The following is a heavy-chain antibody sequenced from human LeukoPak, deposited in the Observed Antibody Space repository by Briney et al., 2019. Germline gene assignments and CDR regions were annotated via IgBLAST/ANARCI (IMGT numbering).Heavy chain of an antibody. D-gene: IGHD3-22*01. CDR1: GFTFSSYG. J-gene: IGHJ4*02. Sequence: PGGSLRLSCAASGFTFSSYGMHWVRQAPGKGLEWVAVISYDGSNKYYADSVKGRFTISRDNSKNTLYLQMNSLRAEDTAVYYCAKDGSSGYYFQLGFFDYWGQGTLVTVSS. CDR2: ISYDGSNK. CDR3: AKDGSSGYYFQLGFFDY. V-gene: IGHV3-30*18.